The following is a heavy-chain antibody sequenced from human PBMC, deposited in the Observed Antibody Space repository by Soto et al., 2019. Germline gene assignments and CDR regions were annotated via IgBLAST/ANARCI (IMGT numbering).Heavy chain of an antibody. CDR1: GGTFSSYA. D-gene: IGHD6-19*01. Sequence: ASVKVSCKASGGTFSSYAISWVRQAPGQGLEWMGGIIPIFGTANYAQKFQGRVTIIADESTSTAYMELSSLRSEDTAVYYCARHYSSGWPLVGYWGQGTLVTVSS. J-gene: IGHJ4*02. V-gene: IGHV1-69*13. CDR3: ARHYSSGWPLVGY. CDR2: IIPIFGTA.